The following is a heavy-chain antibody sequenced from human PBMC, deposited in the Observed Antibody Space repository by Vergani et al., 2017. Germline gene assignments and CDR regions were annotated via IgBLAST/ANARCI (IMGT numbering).Heavy chain of an antibody. CDR2: ISWNSGST. Sequence: EVQLVESGGGLVQPGRSLRLSCAASGFTFDDYAMHWVRQAPGKGLEWVSGISWNSGSTYYADSVKGRFTISRDNSKNTLYLQMNSLRAEDTAVYYCAKDKSGVTVVDDAFDIWGQGTLVTVSS. V-gene: IGHV3-9*01. CDR1: GFTFDDYA. CDR3: AKDKSGVTVVDDAFDI. D-gene: IGHD2-15*01. J-gene: IGHJ3*02.